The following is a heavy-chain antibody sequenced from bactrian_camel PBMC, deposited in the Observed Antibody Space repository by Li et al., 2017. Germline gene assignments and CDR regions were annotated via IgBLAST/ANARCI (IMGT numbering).Heavy chain of an antibody. D-gene: IGHD7*01. J-gene: IGHJ6*01. CDR2: MESDGTT. Sequence: VQLVESGGGSVQAGGSLRLSCVVSGYTRWSVNMAWFRQAPGNGREAVAGMESDGTTSYADSVEGRFTISRDNGKNTLYLQMNTLRPEDTAMYYCAASSRFSQSRWHRESWYNAWGQGTQVTVS. CDR1: GYTRWSVN. CDR3: AASSRFSQSRWHRESWYNA. V-gene: IGHV3S10*01.